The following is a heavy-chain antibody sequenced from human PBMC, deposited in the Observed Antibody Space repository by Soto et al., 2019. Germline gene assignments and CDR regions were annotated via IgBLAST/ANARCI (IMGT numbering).Heavy chain of an antibody. J-gene: IGHJ4*02. CDR3: TRLGVYDSSGYYPDY. Sequence: GGSLRLSCAASGFTFSGSAMHWVRQASGKGLEWVGRIRSKANSYATAYAASVKGRLTISRDDSKNTAYLQMNSLKTEDTAVYYCTRLGVYDSSGYYPDYWGQGTLVTVSS. CDR2: IRSKANSYAT. CDR1: GFTFSGSA. V-gene: IGHV3-73*01. D-gene: IGHD3-22*01.